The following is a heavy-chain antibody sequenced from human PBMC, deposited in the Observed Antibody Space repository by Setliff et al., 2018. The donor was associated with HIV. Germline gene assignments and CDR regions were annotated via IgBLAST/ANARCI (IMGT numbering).Heavy chain of an antibody. Sequence: VSEKVSRKASGYTFTRYAMHWVRQAPAQRLEWMGGINAGNGNTKYPQKFQGRVTITRDTSASTAYMELSSLISEDTAVYYCARVTLGPIFSGYYLDYWGQGTLVTVSS. CDR2: INAGNGNT. J-gene: IGHJ4*02. CDR1: GYTFTRYA. V-gene: IGHV1-3*01. D-gene: IGHD3-10*01. CDR3: ARVTLGPIFSGYYLDY.